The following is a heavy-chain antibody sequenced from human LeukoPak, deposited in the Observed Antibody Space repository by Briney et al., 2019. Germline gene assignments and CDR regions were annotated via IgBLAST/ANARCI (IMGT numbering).Heavy chain of an antibody. V-gene: IGHV4-4*02. CDR2: ISLTGLT. Sequence: SGTLSLTCGVSGGSISKTNWWSWVRQPPGQGLEWIGEISLTGLTHYNPSLESRVTVSLDKSKNQLSLNLPSVTAADTAVYYCSRENGAFSPFGYWGQGTLVTVLS. CDR1: GGSISKTNW. D-gene: IGHD2-8*01. CDR3: SRENGAFSPFGY. J-gene: IGHJ4*02.